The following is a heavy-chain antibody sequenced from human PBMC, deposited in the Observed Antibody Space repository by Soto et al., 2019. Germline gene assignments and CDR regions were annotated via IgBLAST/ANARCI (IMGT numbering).Heavy chain of an antibody. D-gene: IGHD3-10*01. J-gene: IGHJ4*02. CDR3: AKNFGELDYFDD. V-gene: IGHV3-30*18. CDR1: GFTFSSYS. Sequence: PGGSLRLSCAASGFTFSSYSMHWVRQAPGKGLEWVAVISYDGSKKYYADSVKGRFTISRDNSKNTLYLQMTSLRADDTAVYYCAKNFGELDYFDDWGPGTLVTVSS. CDR2: ISYDGSKK.